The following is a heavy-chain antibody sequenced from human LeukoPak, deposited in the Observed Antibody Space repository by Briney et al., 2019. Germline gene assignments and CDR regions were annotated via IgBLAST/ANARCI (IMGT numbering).Heavy chain of an antibody. D-gene: IGHD1-26*01. V-gene: IGHV3-9*01. CDR2: ISWNSGDI. Sequence: GGSLRLSCAASGFIFDDYAMHWVRQAPGKGLEWVSGISWNSGDIGYADSVKGRFTISRDNAKNSLYLQMNSLRVEDTAFYYCAISGSYYGWFDPWGQGTLVTVSS. CDR3: AISGSYYGWFDP. CDR1: GFIFDDYA. J-gene: IGHJ5*02.